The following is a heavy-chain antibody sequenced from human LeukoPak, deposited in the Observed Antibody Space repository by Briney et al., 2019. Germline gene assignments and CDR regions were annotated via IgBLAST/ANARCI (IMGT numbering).Heavy chain of an antibody. J-gene: IGHJ3*02. V-gene: IGHV4-59*01. Sequence: PSETLSLTCAVSDDSFSSYFWTWIRQPPGKGLEWIEYISDIGSTNYTPSLKSRVTISIDTTKNEFSLKLTSVTAADTAVYYCARDLVTVTKGFDIWGQGTMVTVSS. CDR1: DDSFSSYF. CDR3: ARDLVTVTKGFDI. D-gene: IGHD4-17*01. CDR2: ISDIGST.